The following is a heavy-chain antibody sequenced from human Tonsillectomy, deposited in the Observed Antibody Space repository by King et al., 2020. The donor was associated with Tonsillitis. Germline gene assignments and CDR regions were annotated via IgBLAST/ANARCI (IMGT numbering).Heavy chain of an antibody. CDR3: SKAHNYGSGRYFNYYYGMDV. J-gene: IGHJ6*02. CDR2: ISYDGTNK. Sequence: QLVQSGGGVVQPGRSLRLSCAASGFTFSSYDMHWVRQAPGKGLEWVAVISYDGTNKYYADSEKGRFTISRDNSKNTLYLQMNSLRPEDTAVYYCSKAHNYGSGRYFNYYYGMDVWGQGTTFTVSS. CDR1: GFTFSSYD. V-gene: IGHV3-30*18. D-gene: IGHD3-10*01.